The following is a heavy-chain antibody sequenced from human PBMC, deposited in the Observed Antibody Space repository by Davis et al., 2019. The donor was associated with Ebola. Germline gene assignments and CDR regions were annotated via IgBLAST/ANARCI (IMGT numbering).Heavy chain of an antibody. CDR3: AREGYYYDSSGYYRGAFDV. D-gene: IGHD3-22*01. CDR1: GRSLTSHY. V-gene: IGHV4-59*11. Sequence: SQTLSLTCPLSGRSLTSHYWSWIRQPPGKGLEWIGYIYYIRSTHYNPSLKSRVTISVDTSKNQFSLKLSSVTAADTAVYYRAREGYYYDSSGYYRGAFDVWGQGTMVTVSS. J-gene: IGHJ3*01. CDR2: IYYIRST.